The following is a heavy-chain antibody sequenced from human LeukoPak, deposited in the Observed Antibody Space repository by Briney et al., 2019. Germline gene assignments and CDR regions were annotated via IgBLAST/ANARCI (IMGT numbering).Heavy chain of an antibody. Sequence: NAGRSLRLSCAASGFTFSSYSMNWVRQAPGKGLEWVSSISSSSSYIYYADSVKGRFTISRDNAKNSLYLQMNSLRAEDTAVYYCARGLVLLWFGESPKSGAFDIWGQGTMVTVSS. CDR1: GFTFSSYS. CDR2: ISSSSSYI. V-gene: IGHV3-21*01. J-gene: IGHJ3*02. CDR3: ARGLVLLWFGESPKSGAFDI. D-gene: IGHD3-10*01.